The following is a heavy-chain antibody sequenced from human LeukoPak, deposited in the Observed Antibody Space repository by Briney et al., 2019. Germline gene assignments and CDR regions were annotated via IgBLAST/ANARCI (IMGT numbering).Heavy chain of an antibody. CDR1: GFTLSSYS. Sequence: PGGSLRLSCVASGFTLSSYSMNWVRQAPGEGLEWVSSISSSSSYIYYADSVKGRFTISRDNAKDSLYLQMNSLRAEDTAVYYCARLYRGSFAFFDYWGQGTLVTVSS. V-gene: IGHV3-21*01. CDR2: ISSSSSYI. D-gene: IGHD1-26*01. J-gene: IGHJ4*02. CDR3: ARLYRGSFAFFDY.